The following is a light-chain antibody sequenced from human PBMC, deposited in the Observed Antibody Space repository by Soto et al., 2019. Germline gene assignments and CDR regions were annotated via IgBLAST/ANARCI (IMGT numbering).Light chain of an antibody. J-gene: IGKJ1*01. Sequence: VMTQSPATLSVSPGESVTLSCRASQSVRSNLAWYQQKPGQAPRLLIYGASSRATGIPDRLSGSGSGTDFTLTISSLQPEDFATYYCQQTLSFPPTFGQGTKVDIK. CDR1: QSVRSN. V-gene: IGKV3D-15*01. CDR2: GAS. CDR3: QQTLSFPPT.